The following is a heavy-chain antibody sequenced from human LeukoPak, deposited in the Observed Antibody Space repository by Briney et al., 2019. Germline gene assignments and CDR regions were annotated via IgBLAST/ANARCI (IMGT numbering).Heavy chain of an antibody. CDR1: GYTFTSYY. V-gene: IGHV1-46*01. J-gene: IGHJ4*02. CDR2: INPSGGST. D-gene: IGHD6-19*01. Sequence: GASVKVSSKASGYTFTSYYMHWVRQAPGQGLEWMGIINPSGGSTSYAQKFQGRVTMTRDPSTSTVYMELSSLRSEDTAVYYCARDHSGWYDYWGQGTLVTVSS. CDR3: ARDHSGWYDY.